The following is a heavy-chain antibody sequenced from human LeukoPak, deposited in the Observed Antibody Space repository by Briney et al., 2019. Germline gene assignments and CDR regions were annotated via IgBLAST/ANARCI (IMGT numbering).Heavy chain of an antibody. V-gene: IGHV4-30-2*01. Sequence: SGTLSLTCAVSGGSISSGGYSWSWIRQPPGEGLEWIGYIYHSGRAYYNPSLKSRVTISIDRSKNQFSLRLSSVTAADTAVYYCARGGGEEFGEYDVFDYWGQGTLVTVSS. D-gene: IGHD3-10*01. CDR2: IYHSGRA. J-gene: IGHJ4*02. CDR3: ARGGGEEFGEYDVFDY. CDR1: GGSISSGGYS.